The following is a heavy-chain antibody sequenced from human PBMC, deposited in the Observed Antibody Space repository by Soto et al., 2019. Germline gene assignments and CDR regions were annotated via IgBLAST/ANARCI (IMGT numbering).Heavy chain of an antibody. CDR1: GFTFSIYA. J-gene: IGHJ4*02. CDR3: AKDGLNSGYDLGFDY. V-gene: IGHV3-23*01. D-gene: IGHD5-12*01. Sequence: PGGSLRLSCAASGFTFSIYAMSWVRQAPGKGLEWVSAISGSGGSTYYADSVKGRFTISRDNSKNTLYLQMNSLRAEDTAVYYCAKDGLNSGYDLGFDYWGQGTLVTVSS. CDR2: ISGSGGST.